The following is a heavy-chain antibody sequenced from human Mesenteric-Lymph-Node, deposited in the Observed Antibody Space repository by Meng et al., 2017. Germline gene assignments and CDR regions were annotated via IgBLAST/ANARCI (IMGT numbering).Heavy chain of an antibody. D-gene: IGHD4-17*01. J-gene: IGHJ3*02. V-gene: IGHV4-61*10. Sequence: SETLSLTCTVSGGSISSGSYYWSWIRQPAGKGLEWIGYIYYSGSTNYNPSLKSRVTISVDTSKNQFSLKLSSVTAADTAVYYCARDPRDYGDYESAFDIWGQGTMVTVSS. CDR3: ARDPRDYGDYESAFDI. CDR1: GGSISSGSYY. CDR2: IYYSGST.